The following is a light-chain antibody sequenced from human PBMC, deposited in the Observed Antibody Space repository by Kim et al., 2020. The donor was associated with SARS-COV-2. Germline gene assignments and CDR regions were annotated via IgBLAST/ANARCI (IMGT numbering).Light chain of an antibody. CDR3: NSRGSNDNVL. CDR2: GKN. CDR1: SLRSYY. J-gene: IGLJ2*01. V-gene: IGLV3-19*01. Sequence: VALGQTVRITCQGDSLRSYYATWYQQKPGQAPIVVIYGKNNRPSGIPDRFSGSSSGDTASLTITGTQAGDEADYYCNSRGSNDNVLFGGGNKVTVL.